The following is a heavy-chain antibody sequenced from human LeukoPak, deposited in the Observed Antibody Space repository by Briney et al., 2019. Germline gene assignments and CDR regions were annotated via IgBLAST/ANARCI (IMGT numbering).Heavy chain of an antibody. V-gene: IGHV4-34*01. D-gene: IGHD1-20*01. CDR3: ARTITGTTDY. Sequence: SETLSLTCAVYGGSFSGYYWSWIRQPPGKGLEWIGEINHSGSTNYNPSLKSRATISVDTSKNQFSLKLSSVTAADTAVYYCARTITGTTDYWGQGTLVTVSS. CDR2: INHSGST. CDR1: GGSFSGYY. J-gene: IGHJ4*02.